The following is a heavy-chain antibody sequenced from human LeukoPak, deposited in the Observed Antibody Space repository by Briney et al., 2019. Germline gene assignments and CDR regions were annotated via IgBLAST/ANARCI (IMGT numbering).Heavy chain of an antibody. CDR1: GYSFSIYG. D-gene: IGHD2-21*02. CDR3: ARCGAAVTAHFSH. J-gene: IGHJ4*02. CDR2: ISASDGTT. V-gene: IGHV1-18*01. Sequence: ASVQVSCKASGYSFSIYGITWARQAPGQGLEYLGWISASDGTTNYAQKVQDRVTMTTDTSTSTAYLELRSLRSEDTAVYYCARCGAAVTAHFSHWGQGTLVTVSS.